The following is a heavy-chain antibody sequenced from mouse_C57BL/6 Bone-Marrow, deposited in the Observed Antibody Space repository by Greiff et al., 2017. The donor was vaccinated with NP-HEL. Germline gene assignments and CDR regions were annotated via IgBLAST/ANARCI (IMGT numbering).Heavy chain of an antibody. J-gene: IGHJ1*03. D-gene: IGHD2-5*01. CDR2: IDPSDSET. Sequence: QVQLQQPGAELVRPGSSVKLSCKASGYTFTSYWMHWVKQRPIQGLEWIGNIDPSDSETHYNQKFKDKATLTVDKSSSTAYMQLSSLTSEDSAVYYCHYSNSHWYFDVWGTGTTVTVSS. V-gene: IGHV1-52*01. CDR1: GYTFTSYW. CDR3: HYSNSHWYFDV.